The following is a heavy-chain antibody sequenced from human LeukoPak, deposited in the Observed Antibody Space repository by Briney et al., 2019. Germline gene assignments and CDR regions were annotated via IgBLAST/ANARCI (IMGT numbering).Heavy chain of an antibody. CDR2: ISGNSGST. J-gene: IGHJ4*02. CDR1: GFTFSNYA. V-gene: IGHV3-23*01. Sequence: PGGSLRLSCAASGFTFSNYAMSWVRQAPGKGLEWVSAISGNSGSTYYADSVKGRFTISRDNSKNTLYLQMNSLRAEDTAVYYCARLYGDGYTNYNYFDYWGQGTLVTVSS. D-gene: IGHD5-24*01. CDR3: ARLYGDGYTNYNYFDY.